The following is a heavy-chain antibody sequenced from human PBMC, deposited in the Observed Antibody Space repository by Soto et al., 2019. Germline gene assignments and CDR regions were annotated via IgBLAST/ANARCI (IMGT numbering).Heavy chain of an antibody. CDR2: ISSSGSNV. Sequence: EVQLVESGGGLVQPGGSLRLSCAASGFTFSSHGMNWVRQAPGKGLEWVSYISSSGSNVYYADSVKGRFTISRDNAKNSLILQMISLRAGDTAIYYGATNGPTPVTGVFDYGGQGTLVTVSS. J-gene: IGHJ4*02. D-gene: IGHD4-17*01. V-gene: IGHV3-48*03. CDR1: GFTFSSHG. CDR3: ATNGPTPVTGVFDY.